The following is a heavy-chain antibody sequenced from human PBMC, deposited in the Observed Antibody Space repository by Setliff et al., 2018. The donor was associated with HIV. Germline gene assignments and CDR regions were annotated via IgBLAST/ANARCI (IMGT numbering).Heavy chain of an antibody. D-gene: IGHD3-10*01. CDR3: ARENGSWFRPFYLDF. J-gene: IGHJ4*01. Sequence: KPSETLSLTCTVSGGSISSGTYYWSWVRQPAGKGLEWIGRIYTSGSTNYNPSLRSRVTISLDTSKNQFSLKLSSVTAADTAVYYCARENGSWFRPFYLDFWGHGNLVTVSS. V-gene: IGHV4-61*02. CDR2: IYTSGST. CDR1: GGSISSGTYY.